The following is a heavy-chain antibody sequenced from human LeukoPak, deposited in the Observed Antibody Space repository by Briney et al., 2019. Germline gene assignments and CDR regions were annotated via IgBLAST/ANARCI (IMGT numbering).Heavy chain of an antibody. Sequence: SETLSLTCAVYGGSFSGYYWSWIRQPPGKGLEWIGEINHSGSTNYNPSLKSRVTISVDTSKNQFSLKLSSVTAADTAVYYCARSPNSSGYYAWGQGTLVTVSS. V-gene: IGHV4-34*01. CDR2: INHSGST. J-gene: IGHJ5*02. D-gene: IGHD3-22*01. CDR1: GGSFSGYY. CDR3: ARSPNSSGYYA.